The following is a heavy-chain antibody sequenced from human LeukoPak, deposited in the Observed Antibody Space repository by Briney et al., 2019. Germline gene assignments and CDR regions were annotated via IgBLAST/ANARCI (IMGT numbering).Heavy chain of an antibody. V-gene: IGHV1-2*02. Sequence: RASVKVSCKASGYTFTGYYMHWVRQAPGQGLEWMGWINPNSGGTNYAQKFQGRVTMTRDTSIGTAYMELSRLRSDDTAVYYCARAQLGDKRITMVRGAMVYWGQGTLVTVSS. D-gene: IGHD3-10*01. CDR1: GYTFTGYY. CDR2: INPNSGGT. CDR3: ARAQLGDKRITMVRGAMVY. J-gene: IGHJ4*02.